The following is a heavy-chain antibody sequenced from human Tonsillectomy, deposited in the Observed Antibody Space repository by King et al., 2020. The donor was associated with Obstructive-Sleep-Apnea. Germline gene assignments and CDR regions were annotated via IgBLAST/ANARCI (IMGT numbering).Heavy chain of an antibody. J-gene: IGHJ4*02. V-gene: IGHV3-23*04. CDR2: IGGRGGGT. CDR3: AKEGINTFGGDGFHY. CDR1: GFIFERYQ. D-gene: IGHD3-16*01. Sequence: VQLVESGGGLVQPGGSLRLSCAASGFIFERYQMTWVRQAPGKGLERVSTIGGRGGGTYDADSVKGRFTVSRDNSKNTVYLHMNSLRVEDTAVYYCAKEGINTFGGDGFHYWGQGTLVTVSS.